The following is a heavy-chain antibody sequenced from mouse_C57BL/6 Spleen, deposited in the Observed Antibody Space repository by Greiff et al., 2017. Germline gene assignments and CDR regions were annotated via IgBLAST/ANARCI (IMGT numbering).Heavy chain of an antibody. CDR3: EKGSIGGFEGFTTVVGDY. Sequence: EVQGVESGGGLVKPGGSLKLSCAASGFTFSDYGMHWVRQAPEKGLEWVAYISSGSSTIYYAATVKGRFTISRDNAKNTLFLQMTSLRSEDTAMYYCEKGSIGGFEGFTTVVGDYWGQGTTLTVSS. V-gene: IGHV5-17*01. CDR2: ISSGSSTI. CDR1: GFTFSDYG. D-gene: IGHD1-1*01. J-gene: IGHJ2*01.